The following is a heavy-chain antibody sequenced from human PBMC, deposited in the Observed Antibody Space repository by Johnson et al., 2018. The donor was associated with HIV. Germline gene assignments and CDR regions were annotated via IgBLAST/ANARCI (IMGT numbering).Heavy chain of an antibody. V-gene: IGHV3-30-3*01. D-gene: IGHD3-22*01. CDR3: ARIRVAVITEVGAFDM. J-gene: IGHJ3*02. Sequence: QMLLVESGGGVVQPGRSLRLSCAASGFTFSYYAMHWVRQVPGKGLEWVEVISYDGTNKYYANSVQGRFTISRDNSKNTLYLQMNSLRAEDTAVYLCARIRVAVITEVGAFDMWGQGTMVTVSS. CDR2: ISYDGTNK. CDR1: GFTFSYYA.